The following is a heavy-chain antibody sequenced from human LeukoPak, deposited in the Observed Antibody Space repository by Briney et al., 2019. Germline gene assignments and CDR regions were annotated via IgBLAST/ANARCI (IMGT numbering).Heavy chain of an antibody. Sequence: SETLSLTCTVSGYSISSGYYWGWMRQPPGKGLEWIGSIYHSGSTYYNPSLKSRVTISVDTSKNQFSLKLSSVTAADTAVYYCARQGSAMQTDAFDIWGQGTMVTVSS. V-gene: IGHV4-38-2*02. CDR3: ARQGSAMQTDAFDI. CDR1: GYSISSGYY. J-gene: IGHJ3*02. D-gene: IGHD5-18*01. CDR2: IYHSGST.